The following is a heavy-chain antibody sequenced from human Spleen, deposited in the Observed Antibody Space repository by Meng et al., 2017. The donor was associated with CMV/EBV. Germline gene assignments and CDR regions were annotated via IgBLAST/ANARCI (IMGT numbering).Heavy chain of an antibody. V-gene: IGHV1-2*07. D-gene: IGHD6-13*01. J-gene: IGHJ4*02. CDR2: INPNNGGT. CDR3: ARGDRWAGPFDY. CDR1: GYTFTDYH. Sequence: ASVKVSCKASGYTFTDYHMHWVRQAPGQGLEWMGWINPNNGGTNYANKFQGRVTMTRDTSISTAYMELRRLRSDDTAVYYCARGDRWAGPFDYWGQGALVTVSS.